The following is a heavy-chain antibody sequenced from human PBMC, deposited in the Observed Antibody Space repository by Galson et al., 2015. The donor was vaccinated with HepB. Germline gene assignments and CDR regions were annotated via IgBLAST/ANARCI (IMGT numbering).Heavy chain of an antibody. D-gene: IGHD6-13*01. Sequence: SVKVSCKASGGTFSSYAISWVRQAPGQGLEWMGRIIPILGIANYAQKFQGRVTITADKSTSTAYMELSSLRSEDTAVYYCACSDRIAAAGQGAFDYWGQGTLVTVSS. CDR1: GGTFSSYA. CDR3: ACSDRIAAAGQGAFDY. J-gene: IGHJ4*02. CDR2: IIPILGIA. V-gene: IGHV1-69*04.